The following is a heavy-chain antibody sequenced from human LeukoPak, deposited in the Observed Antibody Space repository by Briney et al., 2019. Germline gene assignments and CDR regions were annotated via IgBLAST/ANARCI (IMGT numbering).Heavy chain of an antibody. J-gene: IGHJ6*02. Sequence: PGGSLRLSCAASGFTFSSYAMHWVRQAPGKGLEWVAVISYDGSNKYYADSVKGRFTISRDNSKNTLYLQTNSLRAEDTAVYYCARDIRYYYDSSPSVWGQGTTVTVSS. V-gene: IGHV3-30-3*01. CDR1: GFTFSSYA. CDR3: ARDIRYYYDSSPSV. CDR2: ISYDGSNK. D-gene: IGHD3-22*01.